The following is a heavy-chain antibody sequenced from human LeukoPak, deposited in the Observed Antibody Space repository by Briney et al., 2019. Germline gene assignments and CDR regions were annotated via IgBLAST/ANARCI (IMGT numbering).Heavy chain of an antibody. CDR3: ATDTSGYGKFDY. V-gene: IGHV4-39*07. D-gene: IGHD3-22*01. J-gene: IGHJ4*02. Sequence: PSETLSLTCTVSGGSISSSSYYWGWIRQPPGKGLEWIGSIYYSGSTYYNPSLKSRVTISVDTSKNQFSLKLSSVTAADTAVYYCATDTSGYGKFDYWGQGTLVTVSS. CDR2: IYYSGST. CDR1: GGSISSSSYY.